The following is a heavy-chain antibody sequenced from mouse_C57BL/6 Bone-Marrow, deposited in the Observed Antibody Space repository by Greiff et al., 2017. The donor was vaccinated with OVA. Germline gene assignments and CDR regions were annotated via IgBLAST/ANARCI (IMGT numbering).Heavy chain of an antibody. CDR3: ARKDYGSSYCYAMDY. CDR2: IYPGSGST. CDR1: GYTFTSYW. Sequence: QVQLQQSGAELVRPGASVKMSCKASGYTFTSYWITWVKQRPGQGLEWIGDIYPGSGSTNYNEKFKSKATLTVDTSSSTAYMQLSSLTSEDSAVYYCARKDYGSSYCYAMDYWGQGTSVTVSS. V-gene: IGHV1-55*01. D-gene: IGHD1-1*01. J-gene: IGHJ4*01.